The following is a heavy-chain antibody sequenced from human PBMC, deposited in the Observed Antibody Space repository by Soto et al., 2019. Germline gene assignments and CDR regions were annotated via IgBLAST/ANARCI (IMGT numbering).Heavy chain of an antibody. D-gene: IGHD6-6*01. CDR1: GFTVSINY. Sequence: EVELVESGGGLVQPGGSLRLSCAASGFTVSINYMSWVRQTPGKGLEWVSVIYSGGSTYYADSVKGRFTISRDNSKNTLYLQMNTLRAEDTAVYYCARDSSIAAFDAFDIWGQGTMVTVS. V-gene: IGHV3-66*01. CDR3: ARDSSIAAFDAFDI. J-gene: IGHJ3*02. CDR2: IYSGGST.